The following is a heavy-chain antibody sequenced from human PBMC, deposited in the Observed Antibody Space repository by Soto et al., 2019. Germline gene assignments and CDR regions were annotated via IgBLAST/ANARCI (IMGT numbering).Heavy chain of an antibody. CDR3: ARGSSHLDY. Sequence: QVQLVQSGAEVKKPGSSVKVSCKASGDTFSTFTFNWVRQAPGQGIAWMGRIIPKFDAPEFAQKFQGRVTITADKSTSIVSMDLRRLSCDDKDVYYCARGSSHLDYLGQGTLVTFSS. CDR1: GDTFSTFT. J-gene: IGHJ4*02. CDR2: IIPKFDAP. V-gene: IGHV1-69*06.